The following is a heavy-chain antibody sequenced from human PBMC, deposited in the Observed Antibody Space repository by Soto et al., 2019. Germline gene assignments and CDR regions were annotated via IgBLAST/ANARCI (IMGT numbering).Heavy chain of an antibody. CDR1: GFTFSIYA. CDR2: VSSEGTKK. CDR3: ATEAFYS. J-gene: IGHJ4*02. V-gene: IGHV3-30-3*01. Sequence: QVHLVESGGGVVQPGRSLTLSCADSGFTFSIYAMDWVRQDPGKGLEWVAIVSSEGTKKNYAVSVKGRITIARDNCKNMLYLQMNSLRPEDTAIYYCATEAFYSSGQGSLVTVSS.